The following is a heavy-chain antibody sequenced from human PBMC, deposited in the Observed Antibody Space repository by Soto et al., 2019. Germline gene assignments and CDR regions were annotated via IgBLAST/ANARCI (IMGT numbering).Heavy chain of an antibody. CDR2: IYHSGST. CDR1: SGSISSSNW. V-gene: IGHV4-4*02. CDR3: ARIDCSGGSCYYTSQWWFDP. Sequence: SETLSLTCAVSSGSISSSNWWSWVRQPPGKGLEWIGEIYHSGSTNYNPSLKSRVTISVDKSKNQFSLKLSSVTAADTAVYYCARIDCSGGSCYYTSQWWFDPWGQGTLVTVSS. D-gene: IGHD2-15*01. J-gene: IGHJ5*02.